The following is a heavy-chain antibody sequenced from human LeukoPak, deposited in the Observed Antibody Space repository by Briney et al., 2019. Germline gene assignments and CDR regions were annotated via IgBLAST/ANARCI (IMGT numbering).Heavy chain of an antibody. V-gene: IGHV3-21*01. CDR3: ARRRRSSDSTGYCPDFDY. Sequence: PGGSLRLSCAASGFTFSSYEMNWVRQAPGKGLEWVSSISSSSTYIYYADSVKGRFTISRDNAKNSLYLQMNSLRAEDTAVYYCARRRRSSDSTGYCPDFDYWGQGTLVTVSS. CDR2: ISSSSTYI. CDR1: GFTFSSYE. J-gene: IGHJ4*02. D-gene: IGHD3-22*01.